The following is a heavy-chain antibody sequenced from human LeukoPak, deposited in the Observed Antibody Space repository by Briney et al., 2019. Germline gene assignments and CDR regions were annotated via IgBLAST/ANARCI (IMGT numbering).Heavy chain of an antibody. J-gene: IGHJ5*02. D-gene: IGHD4-17*01. CDR3: ARVSRDYDHMTGVAQGWFDP. Sequence: SETLSLTCTVSGAYITTYYWAWIRQVPGKGLEWIGEINYSGSTIYNPSLNNRVLMSVHTSQNQVSLNLTSVTATDTAIYYCARVSRDYDHMTGVAQGWFDPWGQGVLVTVSS. V-gene: IGHV4-59*08. CDR1: GAYITTYY. CDR2: INYSGST.